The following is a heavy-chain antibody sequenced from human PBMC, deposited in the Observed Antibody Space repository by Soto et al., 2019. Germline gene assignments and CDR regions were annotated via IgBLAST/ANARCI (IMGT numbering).Heavy chain of an antibody. D-gene: IGHD3-10*01. CDR1: GYTFTGYY. V-gene: IGHV1-2*02. J-gene: IGHJ6*02. Sequence: ASVKVSCKASGYTFTGYYMHWVRQAPGQGLEWMGWINPNSGGTNYARKFQGRVTMTRDTSLSTAYMELSRLGSDDTAVDYCARSAYGSGSWDTYSYYGMDVWRQGTTVTFSS. CDR2: INPNSGGT. CDR3: ARSAYGSGSWDTYSYYGMDV.